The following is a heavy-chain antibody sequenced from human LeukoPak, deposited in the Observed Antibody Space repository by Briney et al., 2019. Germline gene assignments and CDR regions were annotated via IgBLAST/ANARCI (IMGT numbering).Heavy chain of an antibody. CDR3: ASGYSYDLFDY. CDR2: VKKDGSEK. Sequence: GGSLRLSCAASGFTFSSYWMSWVRQAPGKGLEWVANVKKDGSEKYYVDSVKGRFTISRDNAKKSLYLQMNSLRAEDTAVYYCASGYSYDLFDYWGQGTLVTVSS. V-gene: IGHV3-7*01. D-gene: IGHD5-18*01. J-gene: IGHJ4*02. CDR1: GFTFSSYW.